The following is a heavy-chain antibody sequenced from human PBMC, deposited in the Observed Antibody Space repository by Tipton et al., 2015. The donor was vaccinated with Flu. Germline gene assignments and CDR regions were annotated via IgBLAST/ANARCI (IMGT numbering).Heavy chain of an antibody. V-gene: IGHV4-59*01. CDR3: AREWGDAFDI. CDR2: IYYSGSI. D-gene: IGHD3-16*01. J-gene: IGHJ3*02. CDR1: GGSISSYY. Sequence: LRLSCTVSGGSISSYYWSWIRQPPGKGLEWIGYIYYSGSISYNPSLKSRVTISVDTSKNQFSLKLSSVTAADTAVYYCAREWGDAFDIWGQGTMVTVPS.